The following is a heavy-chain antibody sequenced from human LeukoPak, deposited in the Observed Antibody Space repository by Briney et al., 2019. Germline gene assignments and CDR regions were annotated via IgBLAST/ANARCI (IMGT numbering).Heavy chain of an antibody. J-gene: IGHJ4*02. CDR1: GGSINNNY. Sequence: SGTLSLTCTVSGGSINNNYWSWIRQPPGKGLEWIGYVYYSGSTKYNPSLKGRVTMSVDTSKNQFSLRLSSLTAADTAVYYCAGYQRTGLSATGLDYWGQGTLVTVSS. D-gene: IGHD2-2*01. V-gene: IGHV4-59*01. CDR2: VYYSGST. CDR3: AGYQRTGLSATGLDY.